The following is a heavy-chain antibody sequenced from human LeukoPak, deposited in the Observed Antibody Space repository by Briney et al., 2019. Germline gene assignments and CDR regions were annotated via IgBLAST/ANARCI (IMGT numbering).Heavy chain of an antibody. CDR2: INHSGST. D-gene: IGHD4-11*01. V-gene: IGHV4-34*01. Sequence: SETLSLTCAVYGGSFSGYYWSWIRQPPGKGVEWIGEINHSGSTNYNPSLKSRVTISVDTSKNQFSLKLSSVTAADTAVYYCARGDYSSYYYYGMDVWGQGTTVTVSS. CDR1: GGSFSGYY. CDR3: ARGDYSSYYYYGMDV. J-gene: IGHJ6*02.